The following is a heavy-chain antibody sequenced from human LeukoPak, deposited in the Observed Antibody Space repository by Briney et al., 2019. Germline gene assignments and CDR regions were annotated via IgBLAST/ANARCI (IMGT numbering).Heavy chain of an antibody. CDR1: GYTFTSYG. CDR3: ARDMTYYYGSGTSYGMDV. CDR2: ISAYNGNT. J-gene: IGHJ6*02. V-gene: IGHV1-18*01. D-gene: IGHD3-10*01. Sequence: ASVKVSCKASGYTFTSYGISWVRQAPGQGLEWMGWISAYNGNTNYAQKLQGRVTMTTDTSTSTAYMELRSLRSDDTAVNYCARDMTYYYGSGTSYGMDVWGQGTTVTVSS.